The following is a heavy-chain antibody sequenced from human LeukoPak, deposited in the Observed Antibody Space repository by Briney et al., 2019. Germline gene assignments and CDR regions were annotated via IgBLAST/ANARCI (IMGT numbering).Heavy chain of an antibody. J-gene: IGHJ6*03. CDR2: ISSCSTT. CDR3: AKSHPQYDFWSGYYEGYYYYYMDV. CDR1: GFTFSSYN. D-gene: IGHD3-3*01. Sequence: GGSLRLSCAASGFTFSSYNMNWVRQAPGKGLEWVSYISSCSTTHYADSVKGRFTISRDNAKNSLYLQMNSLRAEDTAVYYCAKSHPQYDFWSGYYEGYYYYYMDVWGKGTTVTVSS. V-gene: IGHV3-48*04.